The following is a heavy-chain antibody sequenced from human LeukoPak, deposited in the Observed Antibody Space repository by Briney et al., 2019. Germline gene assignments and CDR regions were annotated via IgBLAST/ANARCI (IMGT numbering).Heavy chain of an antibody. J-gene: IGHJ6*04. Sequence: GGSLTLSCPASGFTFSSYEMNWVRQAHGEGMEWVSYISSSGSNIFYADSVKGRFTISTANAKNSLYLQMDSQLAEDPGVSYCAELGITMIGGVWGKGTTVTMSS. D-gene: IGHD3-10*02. CDR1: GFTFSSYE. CDR2: ISSSGSNI. CDR3: AELGITMIGGV. V-gene: IGHV3-48*03.